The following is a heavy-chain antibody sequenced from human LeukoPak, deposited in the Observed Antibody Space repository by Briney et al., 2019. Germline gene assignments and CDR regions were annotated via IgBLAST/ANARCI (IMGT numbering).Heavy chain of an antibody. CDR2: IIPIFGTA. J-gene: IGHJ6*03. CDR1: GGTFSSYA. CDR3: GRGRWELLQDCYYYFYMVV. D-gene: IGHD1-26*01. Sequence: SLKVSCKASGGTFSSYAIRCVPHTPGQGLEWMGGIIPIFGTANYAQKFQGRVTINTDESTSTAYMELSSLRSEDTAVYYCGRGRWELLQDCYYYFYMVVWGKGTTVSVSS. V-gene: IGHV1-69*05.